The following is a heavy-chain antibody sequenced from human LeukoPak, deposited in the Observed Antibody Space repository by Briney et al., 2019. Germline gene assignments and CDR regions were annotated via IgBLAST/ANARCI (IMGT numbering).Heavy chain of an antibody. CDR3: ARGGSWYGSLVY. D-gene: IGHD6-13*01. CDR2: IYYSGST. J-gene: IGHJ4*02. CDR1: GGSISSGGYY. V-gene: IGHV4-31*03. Sequence: SETLSLTCTVSGGSISSGGYYWNWIRQHPGKGLEWIGYIYYSGSTYYNPSLKSRVTISIDTSKNQFSLKLSSVTAADTAVYYCARGGSWYGSLVYWGQGALVTVSS.